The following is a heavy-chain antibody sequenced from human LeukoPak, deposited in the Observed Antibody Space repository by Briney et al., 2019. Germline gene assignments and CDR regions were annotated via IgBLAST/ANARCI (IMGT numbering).Heavy chain of an antibody. V-gene: IGHV1-2*06. J-gene: IGHJ4*02. D-gene: IGHD4-17*01. Sequence: ASVKVSRKASGYTFTGYYMHWLRQAPGQRLEWMGRINPNSGGTNYAQKFQGRVTMTRDASISTAYMELTRLTSDDTAVYYCARTTLTTTHLDYWGQGTLVTVSS. CDR2: INPNSGGT. CDR1: GYTFTGYY. CDR3: ARTTLTTTHLDY.